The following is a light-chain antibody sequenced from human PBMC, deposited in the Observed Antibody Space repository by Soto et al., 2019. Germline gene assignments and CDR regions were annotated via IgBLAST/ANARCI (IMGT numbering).Light chain of an antibody. CDR1: QSVSRSY. V-gene: IGKV3-20*01. CDR2: GAS. CDR3: QQYGSPLT. Sequence: IVLTQSPGTLSLSPGERATLSCRASQSVSRSYLAWYQQKPGQAPRLLIYGASSRATGIPDRFSGSGSGTDFTLTISRLEPEDFAVYDCQQYGSPLTFGQGTRLEIK. J-gene: IGKJ5*01.